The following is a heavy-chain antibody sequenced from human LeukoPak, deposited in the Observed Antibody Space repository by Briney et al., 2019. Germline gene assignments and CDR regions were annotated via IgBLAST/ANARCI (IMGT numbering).Heavy chain of an antibody. J-gene: IGHJ4*02. CDR2: ISNSGGTT. CDR3: TTDGVGVEGATYDN. Sequence: GGSLRLSCAASGFTFSSYAMSWVRQAPGKGLEWVSTISNSGGTTYYADSVKGRFTISRDDSENTLYLQMNSLKTEDTAVYYCTTDGVGVEGATYDNWGQGTLVSVSS. CDR1: GFTFSSYA. D-gene: IGHD1-26*01. V-gene: IGHV3-23*01.